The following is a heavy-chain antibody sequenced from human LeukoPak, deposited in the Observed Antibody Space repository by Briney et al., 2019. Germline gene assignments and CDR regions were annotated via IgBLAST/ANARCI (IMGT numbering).Heavy chain of an antibody. D-gene: IGHD4-17*01. Sequence: GASVKVSCKASGGTFSSYAISWVRQAPGQGLEWMGRIIPILGIANYAQKFQGRVTITADKSTSTAYMELSSLRSEDTAVYYCASVTTVTTRWFDPWGQGTLVTVSS. CDR2: IIPILGIA. J-gene: IGHJ5*02. V-gene: IGHV1-69*04. CDR3: ASVTTVTTRWFDP. CDR1: GGTFSSYA.